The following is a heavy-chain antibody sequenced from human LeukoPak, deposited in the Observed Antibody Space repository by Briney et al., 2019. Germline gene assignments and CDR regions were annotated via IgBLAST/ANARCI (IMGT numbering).Heavy chain of an antibody. Sequence: PSETLSLTCAVSGDSICSSSSFSGSIRQPPGKGLEWIGTVYRSGSTYYNPSLKSRVTISVDTSRNLFSLKVTSVTATDTAVYYCARHNLGEFDYWGQGMLVTVSS. D-gene: IGHD2-21*01. CDR2: VYRSGST. J-gene: IGHJ4*02. CDR1: GDSICSSSSF. V-gene: IGHV4-39*01. CDR3: ARHNLGEFDY.